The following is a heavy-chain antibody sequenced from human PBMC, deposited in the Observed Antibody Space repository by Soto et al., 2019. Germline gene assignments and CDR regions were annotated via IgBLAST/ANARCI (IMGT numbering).Heavy chain of an antibody. CDR1: GGSISSGGYY. J-gene: IGHJ4*02. CDR2: ISYSGTT. V-gene: IGHV4-31*03. Sequence: SETLSLTCTVSGGSISSGGYYWNWIRQHPGKGLEWIGYISYSGTTYYNPSLKSRVTISVDTSKNQFSLKLSSVTAADTAVYYCARGRYWGQGTLVTVSS. CDR3: ARGRY.